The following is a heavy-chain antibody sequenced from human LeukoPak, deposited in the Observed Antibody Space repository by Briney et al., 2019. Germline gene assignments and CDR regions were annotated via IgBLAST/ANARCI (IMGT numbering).Heavy chain of an antibody. Sequence: PGGSLRLSCAASGFTFSTYSMNWLRLAPGKGLERVSSISPDSNYKYYVDSVKGRFTISRGNAKNSLYLQMNSLRAEDTAVYYCVRGGYRGFDYEYWGQGTLVTVSS. CDR3: VRGGYRGFDYEY. CDR2: ISPDSNYK. J-gene: IGHJ4*02. D-gene: IGHD5-12*01. V-gene: IGHV3-21*01. CDR1: GFTFSTYS.